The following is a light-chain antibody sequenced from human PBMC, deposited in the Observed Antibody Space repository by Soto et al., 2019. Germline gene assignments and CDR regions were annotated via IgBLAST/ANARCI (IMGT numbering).Light chain of an antibody. J-gene: IGKJ4*01. CDR2: AAS. CDR3: QQSYSTGVT. V-gene: IGKV1-39*01. CDR1: QSISTY. Sequence: DIQMTQSPSSLSASVGDRVTITCRASQSISTYLNWYQQKPGKAPKLLIYAASSLHSGVPSRFSGSGSGTDFTLTISSLQPEDCATYYCQQSYSTGVTFGGGTKVEV.